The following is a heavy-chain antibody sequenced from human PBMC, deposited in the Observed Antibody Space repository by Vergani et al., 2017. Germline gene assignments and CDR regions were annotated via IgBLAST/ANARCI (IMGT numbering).Heavy chain of an antibody. Sequence: EVQLVESGGGLVQPGRSLRLSCTASGFTFGDYAMSWFRQTPGKGLEWVGFIRSKAYGGTTEYAASVKGRFTISRDDSKSIAYLQMNSLKTEDTAVYYCARASNYDFWSGIGWDPWGQGTLVTVSS. CDR3: ARASNYDFWSGIGWDP. V-gene: IGHV3-49*03. CDR1: GFTFGDYA. CDR2: IRSKAYGGTT. J-gene: IGHJ5*02. D-gene: IGHD3-3*01.